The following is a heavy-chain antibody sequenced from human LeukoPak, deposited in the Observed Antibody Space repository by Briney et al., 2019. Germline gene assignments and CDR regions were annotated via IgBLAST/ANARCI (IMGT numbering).Heavy chain of an antibody. CDR2: MYPGDSDT. V-gene: IGHV5-51*01. D-gene: IGHD3-22*01. Sequence: PGESLKISCQGSGYRFSSYWIGWVRQMPGQGLEWMGVMYPGDSDTKYNPSFQGQVTISADNSISTAYLQWGSLKASDTAMYYCAANVYSGYDSFDIWGQGTMVTVSS. J-gene: IGHJ3*02. CDR3: AANVYSGYDSFDI. CDR1: GYRFSSYW.